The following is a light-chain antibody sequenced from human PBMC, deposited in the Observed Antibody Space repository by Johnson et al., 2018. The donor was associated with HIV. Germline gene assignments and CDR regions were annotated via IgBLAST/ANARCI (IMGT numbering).Light chain of an antibody. V-gene: IGLV1-51*01. CDR1: TSNIGNNY. CDR3: GTWDSSVSAYV. Sequence: QPVLTQPPSVSAAPGQKVTISCSGSTSNIGNNYVSWYQQLPGTAPKLLIYDNNKRPLGIPDRFSGSKSGTSATLGITGLQTGDEADYYCGTWDSSVSAYVFGTGTKVTV. J-gene: IGLJ1*01. CDR2: DNN.